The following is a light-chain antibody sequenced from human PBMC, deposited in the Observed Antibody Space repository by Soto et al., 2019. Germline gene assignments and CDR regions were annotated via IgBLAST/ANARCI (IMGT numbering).Light chain of an antibody. Sequence: QSVLTQPASVSGSPGQSITMSCTGTTSDIGAYNFVSWYQQHPGKTPKLLIYDVSDRPSGVSNRFSGSKSGNTASLAISGLQAEDEADYYCSSYTTSHTYVFGTGTKVTVL. J-gene: IGLJ1*01. V-gene: IGLV2-14*03. CDR3: SSYTTSHTYV. CDR1: TSDIGAYNF. CDR2: DVS.